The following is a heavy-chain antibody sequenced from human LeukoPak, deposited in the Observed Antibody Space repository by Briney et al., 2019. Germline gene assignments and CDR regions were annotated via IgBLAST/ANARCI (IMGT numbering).Heavy chain of an antibody. Sequence: GGSLRLSCAASGFTFSSYSMNWVRQAPGKGLEWVSAISGSGGATYYADSVKGRFTISRDNSKNTLYLQMNSLRAEDTAVYYCAKDRPYGAGRDFDSWGQGTLVTVSS. CDR2: ISGSGGAT. J-gene: IGHJ4*02. CDR3: AKDRPYGAGRDFDS. CDR1: GFTFSSYS. D-gene: IGHD3-10*01. V-gene: IGHV3-23*01.